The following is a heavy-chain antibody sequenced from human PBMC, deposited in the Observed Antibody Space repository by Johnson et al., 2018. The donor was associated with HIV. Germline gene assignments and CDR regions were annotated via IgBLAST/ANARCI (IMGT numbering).Heavy chain of an antibody. D-gene: IGHD4-17*01. CDR1: GFTFRSYD. J-gene: IGHJ3*02. CDR2: IGTISDT. CDR3: ATDGDGDYAFDI. V-gene: IGHV3-13*01. Sequence: VQLVESGGGLVQPGGSLRLSCAASGFTFRSYDMHWVRQVTGKGLEWVSAIGTISDTFYPYSVKGRFTISRDNAKNSLYLQMNSLRAEDTAVYYCATDGDGDYAFDIWGQGTMVTVSS.